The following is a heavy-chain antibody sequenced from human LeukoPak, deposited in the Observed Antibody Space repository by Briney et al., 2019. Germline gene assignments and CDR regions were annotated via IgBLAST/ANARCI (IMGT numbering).Heavy chain of an antibody. CDR3: ARRMRGGWFDA. Sequence: PSETLSLTCAVYGGSFSGYYWSWIRQPPGKGLEWIGEINHSGSTNYNPSLKSRATMSPDTSKNQFSLKMISVTPADTAVFYCARRMRGGWFDAGGQGTLVTVSS. V-gene: IGHV4-34*01. D-gene: IGHD2-15*01. J-gene: IGHJ5*02. CDR1: GGSFSGYY. CDR2: INHSGST.